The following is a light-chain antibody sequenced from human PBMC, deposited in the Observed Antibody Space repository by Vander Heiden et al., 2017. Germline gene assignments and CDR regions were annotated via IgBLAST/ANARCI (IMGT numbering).Light chain of an antibody. CDR2: DAS. CDR3: QQYGNSPRT. J-gene: IGKJ1*01. CDR1: QSVNNNY. V-gene: IGKV3-20*01. Sequence: EIVLTQSPGTLSLSPGERATLSCRASQSVNNNYLAWYHQKPGQAPRLLIYDASSRATGIPDRCSGSGSGTEYTLTISRLEPEDFAVYYCQQYGNSPRTFGQGTKVEIK.